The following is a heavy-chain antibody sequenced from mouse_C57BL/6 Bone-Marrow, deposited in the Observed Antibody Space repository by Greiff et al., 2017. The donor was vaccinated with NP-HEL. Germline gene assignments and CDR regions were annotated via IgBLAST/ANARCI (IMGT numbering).Heavy chain of an antibody. CDR2: ISYDGSN. CDR3: ARGGDGYSPAWFAY. CDR1: GYSITSGYY. V-gene: IGHV3-6*01. Sequence: EVKLQESGPGLVKPSQSLSLTCSVTGYSITSGYYWNWIRQFPGNKLEWMGYISYDGSNNYNPSLKNRISITRDTSKNQFFLKLNSVTTEDTATYYCARGGDGYSPAWFAYWGQGTLVTVSA. J-gene: IGHJ3*01. D-gene: IGHD2-3*01.